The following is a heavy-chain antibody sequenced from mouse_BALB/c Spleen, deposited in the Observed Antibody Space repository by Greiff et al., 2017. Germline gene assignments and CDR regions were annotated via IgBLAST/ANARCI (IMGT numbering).Heavy chain of an antibody. CDR1: GYSITSDYA. D-gene: IGHD1-1*02. Sequence: EVQRVESGPGLVKPSQSLSLTCTVTGYSITSDYAWNWIRQFPGNKLEWMGYISYSGSTSYNPSLKSRISITRDTSKNQFFLQLNSVTTEDTATYYCARLGGNYFDYWGQGTTLTVSS. CDR2: ISYSGST. J-gene: IGHJ2*01. CDR3: ARLGGNYFDY. V-gene: IGHV3-2*02.